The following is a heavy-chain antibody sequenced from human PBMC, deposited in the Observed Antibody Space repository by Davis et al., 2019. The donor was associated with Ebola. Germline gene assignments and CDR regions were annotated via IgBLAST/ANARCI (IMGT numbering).Heavy chain of an antibody. D-gene: IGHD3-22*01. CDR2: IYSGGST. J-gene: IGHJ4*02. Sequence: GESLKISCAASGFTVSSNYMSWVRQAPGKGLEWVSVIYSGGSTYYADSVKGRFTISRDSSKNTLDLQMNSLRAEDTALYSCTKGDRDYSSSPFDYWGQGTLVTVSS. CDR3: TKGDRDYSSSPFDY. V-gene: IGHV3-53*01. CDR1: GFTVSSNY.